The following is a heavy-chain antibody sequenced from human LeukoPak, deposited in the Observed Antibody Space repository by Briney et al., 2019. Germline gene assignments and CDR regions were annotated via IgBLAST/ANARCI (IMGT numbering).Heavy chain of an antibody. V-gene: IGHV3-48*03. CDR1: GFTFSSYE. J-gene: IGHJ4*02. D-gene: IGHD5-18*01. Sequence: GGSLRLSCAATGFTFSSYEMNWVRQAPGKGLEWVSYISSSGTTMYYADSMKGRLTISRNNAKNSLDLQVNSLRAEDTAVYYCARGFGYGFDNWGQGTLVTVSS. CDR2: ISSSGTTM. CDR3: ARGFGYGFDN.